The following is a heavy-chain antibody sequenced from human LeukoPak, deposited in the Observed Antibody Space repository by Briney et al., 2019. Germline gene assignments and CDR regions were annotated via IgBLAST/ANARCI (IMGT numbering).Heavy chain of an antibody. J-gene: IGHJ4*02. CDR1: GGSISSSDYY. Sequence: PSETLSLTCTVSGGSISSSDYYWAWIRQPPGKGLEWIGSVYYTGSTYYNPSLKSRVTISVDTSKNQFSLKLSSVTAADTAVYYCARPKDDFAYFDYWGQGTLVTVSS. CDR2: VYYTGST. V-gene: IGHV4-39*07. CDR3: ARPKDDFAYFDY. D-gene: IGHD2-21*02.